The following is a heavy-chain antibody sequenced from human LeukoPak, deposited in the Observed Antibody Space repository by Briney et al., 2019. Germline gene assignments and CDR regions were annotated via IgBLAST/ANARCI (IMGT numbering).Heavy chain of an antibody. V-gene: IGHV4-30-4*01. CDR2: IYYSGST. CDR3: ARVKVYYYDSSGYYRAWDFQH. CDR1: GGSMSSGDYY. J-gene: IGHJ1*01. Sequence: PSQTLSLTCTVSGGSMSSGDYYWSWIRQPPGKGLEWIGYIYYSGSTYYNPSLKSRVTISVDTSKNQFSLKLSSVTAADTAVYYCARVKVYYYDSSGYYRAWDFQHWGQGTLVTVSS. D-gene: IGHD3-22*01.